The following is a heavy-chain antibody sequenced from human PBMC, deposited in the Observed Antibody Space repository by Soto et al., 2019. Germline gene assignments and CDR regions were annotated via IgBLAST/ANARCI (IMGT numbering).Heavy chain of an antibody. D-gene: IGHD3-22*01. J-gene: IGHJ4*02. CDR2: INPNSGGT. CDR1: EYTFTGYY. V-gene: IGHV1-2*04. CDR3: AVNYYDSSGYYPTYYFDY. Sequence: ASVKVSCKASEYTFTGYYMHWVRQAPGQGLEWMGWINPNSGGTNYAQKFQGWVTMTRDTSISTAYMELSRLRSDDTAVYYCAVNYYDSSGYYPTYYFDYWGQGTLVTVSS.